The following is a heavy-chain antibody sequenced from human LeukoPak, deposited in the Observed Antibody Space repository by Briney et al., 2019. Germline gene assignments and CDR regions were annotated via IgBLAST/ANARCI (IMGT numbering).Heavy chain of an antibody. Sequence: GGSLRLSCAASGFTFSDYAMTWVRQAPGKGLEWLSTISASGGTTSFADSVKGRFTISRDNSKNTLYLQMNSLRAEDTAVYYCAKLSGGSSGWNYFDYWGQGTLVTVSS. CDR2: ISASGGTT. D-gene: IGHD6-19*01. V-gene: IGHV3-23*01. J-gene: IGHJ4*02. CDR1: GFTFSDYA. CDR3: AKLSGGSSGWNYFDY.